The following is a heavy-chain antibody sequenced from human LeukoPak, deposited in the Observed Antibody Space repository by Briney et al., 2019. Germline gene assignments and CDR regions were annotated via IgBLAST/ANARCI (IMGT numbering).Heavy chain of an antibody. J-gene: IGHJ3*02. CDR3: ASWQYQLIGDAFDI. CDR2: INPNSGGT. Sequence: ASVKVSCKASGYTFTGYYMHWVRQAPGQGLEWMGSINPNSGGTNYAPKFQGRVTMTRDTSISTAYMELSRLRSDDTAVYYCASWQYQLIGDAFDIWGQGTMVTVSS. V-gene: IGHV1-2*02. CDR1: GYTFTGYY. D-gene: IGHD2-2*01.